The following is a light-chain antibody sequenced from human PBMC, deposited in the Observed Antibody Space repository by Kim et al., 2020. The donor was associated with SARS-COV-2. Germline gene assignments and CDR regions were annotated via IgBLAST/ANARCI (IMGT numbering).Light chain of an antibody. Sequence: GQSFTISCTGTSSDVGGYNYVAWYQQHPGKAPKLMIYDAGKRPSGVSNRFSGSKSGNTASLTISGLQAEDEADYYCSSYTSSSTYVFGTGTKVTVL. J-gene: IGLJ1*01. CDR3: SSYTSSSTYV. CDR2: DAG. V-gene: IGLV2-14*04. CDR1: SSDVGGYNY.